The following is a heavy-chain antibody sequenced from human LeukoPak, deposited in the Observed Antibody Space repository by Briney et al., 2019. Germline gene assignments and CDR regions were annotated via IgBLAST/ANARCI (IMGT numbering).Heavy chain of an antibody. Sequence: ASVKVSCKASGYTFTSYGISWVRQAPGQGLEWMGWITAYNDNTNYAQKLQGRVTMTTDTSTSTAYMELRSLRSDDTAVYYCARSYDFWSGPPFDPWGQGTLVTVSS. J-gene: IGHJ5*02. CDR2: ITAYNDNT. D-gene: IGHD3-3*01. CDR3: ARSYDFWSGPPFDP. CDR1: GYTFTSYG. V-gene: IGHV1-18*01.